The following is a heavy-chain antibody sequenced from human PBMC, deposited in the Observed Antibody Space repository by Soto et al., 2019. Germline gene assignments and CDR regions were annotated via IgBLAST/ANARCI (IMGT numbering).Heavy chain of an antibody. V-gene: IGHV3-30*18. J-gene: IGHJ4*02. CDR1: GFTFSVFG. CDR2: ISHEGNSK. CDR3: AKTITLSPSDDSRGRGALIDH. Sequence: QVPLVESGGGVVQPGGSLRLSCAASGFTFSVFGMHWVRQAPGKGPEWVAVISHEGNSKHYADSVKGRFTISRDNAKNTLSLLMDSLRPEDTALYYCAKTITLSPSDDSRGRGALIDHWGQGTLVTVS. D-gene: IGHD6-19*01.